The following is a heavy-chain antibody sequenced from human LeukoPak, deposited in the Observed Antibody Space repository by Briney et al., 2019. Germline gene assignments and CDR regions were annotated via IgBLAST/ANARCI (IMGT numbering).Heavy chain of an antibody. CDR3: ARKKTYYDSSGYYFDY. CDR2: ISSSSSTI. Sequence: GGSLRLSGAASGFTFRSYSMNWVGQAPGKGREWVSYISSSSSTIYYADSVKGRFTISRDNAKNSLYLQMNSLRDEDTAVYYCARKKTYYDSSGYYFDYWGQGTLVTVSS. CDR1: GFTFRSYS. D-gene: IGHD3-22*01. J-gene: IGHJ4*02. V-gene: IGHV3-48*02.